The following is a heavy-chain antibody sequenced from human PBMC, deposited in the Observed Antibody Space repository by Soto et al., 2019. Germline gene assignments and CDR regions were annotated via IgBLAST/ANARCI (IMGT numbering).Heavy chain of an antibody. V-gene: IGHV4-39*01. CDR3: ARQGGHDIWSGSIGL. Sequence: QLQLQLSGPGLVKLSETLSLICTVSGGSVSSATYYWAWIRQPPGKGLEYIGSVYKTGNTYYNPSLKSRVTMSIDTSNNQFSLKLTSVTAADTALYYCARQGGHDIWSGSIGLWDQGTLVTVSS. D-gene: IGHD3-3*01. CDR2: VYKTGNT. J-gene: IGHJ4*02. CDR1: GGSVSSATYY.